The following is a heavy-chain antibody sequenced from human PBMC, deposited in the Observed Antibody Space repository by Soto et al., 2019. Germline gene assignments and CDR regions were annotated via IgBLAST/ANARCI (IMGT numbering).Heavy chain of an antibody. D-gene: IGHD3-10*01. CDR2: ISSSSSTI. CDR3: ARDYVWFGELAGDPNDAFDI. J-gene: IGHJ3*02. Sequence: PGGSLRLSCAASGFTFSSYSMNWVRQAPGKGLEWVSYISSSSSTIYYADSVKGRFTISRDNAKNSLYLQMNSLRAEDTAVYYCARDYVWFGELAGDPNDAFDIWGQGTMVTVSS. V-gene: IGHV3-48*01. CDR1: GFTFSSYS.